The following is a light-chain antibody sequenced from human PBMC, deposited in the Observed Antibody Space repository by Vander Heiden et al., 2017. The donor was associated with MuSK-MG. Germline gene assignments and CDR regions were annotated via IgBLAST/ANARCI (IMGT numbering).Light chain of an antibody. Sequence: QSVLTQPPSASGTPGQRVTISCSGSSTNIGRNYVYCYQQLPGTAPKLLIYRNNQRPSGVPDRFSGSKSGTSASLAISVFRSEDEADYYCAAWDHSLSGVVFGGGTKLTVL. CDR2: RNN. J-gene: IGLJ2*01. CDR1: STNIGRNY. V-gene: IGLV1-47*01. CDR3: AAWDHSLSGVV.